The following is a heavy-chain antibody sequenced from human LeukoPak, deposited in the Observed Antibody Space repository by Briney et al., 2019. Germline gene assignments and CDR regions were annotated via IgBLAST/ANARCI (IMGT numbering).Heavy chain of an antibody. CDR1: GYSISSGYY. D-gene: IGHD6-6*01. J-gene: IGHJ4*02. CDR3: ASIAARVGFDY. CDR2: IYHSGST. Sequence: SETLSLTCAVSGYSISSGYYWVWIRQPPGKGLEWIGSIYHSGSTYYNPSLKSRVTISVDTSKNQFSLKLSSVTAADTAVYYCASIAARVGFDYWGQGTLVTVSS. V-gene: IGHV4-38-2*01.